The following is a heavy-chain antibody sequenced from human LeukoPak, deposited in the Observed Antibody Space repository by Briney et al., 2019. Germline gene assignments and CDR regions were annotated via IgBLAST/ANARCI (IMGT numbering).Heavy chain of an antibody. CDR3: AKPYYDFWSGYYISFDY. Sequence: PGGSLRLSCAASGFTFSSYGMHWVRQAPGKGLEWVAVISYDGSNKYYADSVKGRFTISRDNSKNTLYLQMNSLRAEDTAVYYCAKPYYDFWSGYYISFDYWGQGTLVTVSS. D-gene: IGHD3-3*01. CDR1: GFTFSSYG. V-gene: IGHV3-30*18. J-gene: IGHJ4*02. CDR2: ISYDGSNK.